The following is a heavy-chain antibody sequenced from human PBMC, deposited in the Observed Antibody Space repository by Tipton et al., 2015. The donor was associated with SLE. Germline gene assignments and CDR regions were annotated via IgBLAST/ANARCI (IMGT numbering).Heavy chain of an antibody. Sequence: TLSLTCTVSGGSISSSSYYWSWIRQHPGKGLEWIGYIYYSGSTYYNPSLKSRVTISVDTSKNQFSLKLSSVTAADTAVYYCARDNRNWVNSRRGGYFDYWGQGTLVTVSS. CDR2: IYYSGST. D-gene: IGHD2/OR15-2a*01. CDR3: ARDNRNWVNSRRGGYFDY. V-gene: IGHV4-31*03. CDR1: GGSISSSSYY. J-gene: IGHJ4*02.